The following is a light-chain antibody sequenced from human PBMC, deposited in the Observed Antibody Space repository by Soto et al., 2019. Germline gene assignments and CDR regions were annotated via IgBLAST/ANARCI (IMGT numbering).Light chain of an antibody. CDR3: SSYTSSSTVV. CDR2: EVS. CDR1: SSDVGAYNY. J-gene: IGLJ1*01. V-gene: IGLV2-14*01. Sequence: QSALTQPASVSGSPGQSITISCTGTSSDVGAYNYVSWYQQHPGKAPKLMIYEVSNRPSGVSNRYSGAKSVQTAYLNISGLQAEDEAYYYCSSYTSSSTVVFGTGTKLTVL.